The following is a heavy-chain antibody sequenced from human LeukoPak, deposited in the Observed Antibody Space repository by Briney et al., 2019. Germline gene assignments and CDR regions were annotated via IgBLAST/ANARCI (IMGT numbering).Heavy chain of an antibody. J-gene: IGHJ6*02. Sequence: PGQSRRLSCAASRFTLRTYLMNCVRQAPGEGLEWVAFISSGGCKISYEDSVKGRFTIARDNTKNLLYLQMNSLRAEATAVYYCARDGSTVTTNYYYAMDVWGQGTTVTVSS. V-gene: IGHV3-48*03. CDR1: RFTLRTYL. CDR3: ARDGSTVTTNYYYAMDV. CDR2: ISSGGCKI. D-gene: IGHD4-17*01.